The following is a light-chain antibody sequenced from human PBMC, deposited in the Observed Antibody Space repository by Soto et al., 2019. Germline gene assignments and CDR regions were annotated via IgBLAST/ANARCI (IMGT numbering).Light chain of an antibody. J-gene: IGKJ1*01. CDR3: QQYNNWPLP. V-gene: IGKV3-15*01. Sequence: EIVMTQSPATLSVSPGERATLSCRASQSVSSNLAWYQQKPGQAPRLLIYGASTRATGIPARFSGSGSGTEFTLTISSLQSEDFAVYYCQQYNNWPLPFGQGTKVEIK. CDR1: QSVSSN. CDR2: GAS.